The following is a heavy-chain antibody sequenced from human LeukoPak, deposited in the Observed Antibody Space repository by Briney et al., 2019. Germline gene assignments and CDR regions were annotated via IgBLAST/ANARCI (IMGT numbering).Heavy chain of an antibody. CDR1: GFTFTTYG. J-gene: IGHJ4*02. V-gene: IGHV3-33*01. Sequence: PGGSLRLSCAASGFTFTTYGMHWVRQAPGKGLEWVADIGFDGGDKSYADSVKGRFTISRDNSKNTLYLQMNSLRAADTAVYFCARVEGFGELLSQIDYWGQGTLVTVSS. D-gene: IGHD3-10*01. CDR2: IGFDGGDK. CDR3: ARVEGFGELLSQIDY.